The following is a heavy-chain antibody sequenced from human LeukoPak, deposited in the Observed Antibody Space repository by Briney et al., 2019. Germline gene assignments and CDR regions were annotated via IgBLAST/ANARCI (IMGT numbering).Heavy chain of an antibody. CDR3: ARVGYYSYGPHLGYYFDY. D-gene: IGHD5-18*01. V-gene: IGHV1-69*13. CDR2: IIPIFGTA. CDR1: GGTFSSYA. J-gene: IGHJ4*02. Sequence: ASVRVSCKASGGTFSSYAISWVRQAPGQGLEWMGGIIPIFGTANYAQKFQGRVTITADESTSTAYMELSSLRSEDTAVYYCARVGYYSYGPHLGYYFDYWGQGTLVTVSS.